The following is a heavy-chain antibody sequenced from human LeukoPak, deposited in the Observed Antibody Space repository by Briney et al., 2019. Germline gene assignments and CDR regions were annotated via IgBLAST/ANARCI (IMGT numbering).Heavy chain of an antibody. V-gene: IGHV1-2*02. J-gene: IGHJ4*02. CDR1: GDTFTDYY. CDR3: ARNKEGKSLDY. Sequence: ASVKVSCKASGDTFTDYYIHWVRQAPGQGLEWMAWMNPNSGGTSYAQRFQGRVTMTRDTSISTAYMELSRLRFDDTAVYYCARNKEGKSLDYWGQGTLVTVSS. CDR2: MNPNSGGT.